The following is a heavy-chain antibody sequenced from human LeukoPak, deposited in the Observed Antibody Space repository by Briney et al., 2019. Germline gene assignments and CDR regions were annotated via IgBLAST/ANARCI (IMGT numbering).Heavy chain of an antibody. V-gene: IGHV1-18*01. Sequence: ASVKVSCKASGYTFTSYGISWVRQAPGQGLEWMGWISAYNGNTNYAQKLQGRVTMTTDTSTSTAYMELRSLRSDDTAVYYCARDNPYSSSDDAFDIWGQGTMVTVSS. CDR1: GYTFTSYG. D-gene: IGHD6-13*01. CDR3: ARDNPYSSSDDAFDI. J-gene: IGHJ3*02. CDR2: ISAYNGNT.